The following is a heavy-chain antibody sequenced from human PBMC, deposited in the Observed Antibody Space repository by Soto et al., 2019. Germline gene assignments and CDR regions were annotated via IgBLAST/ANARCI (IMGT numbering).Heavy chain of an antibody. CDR2: IFHNGNT. J-gene: IGHJ3*01. CDR1: GNSISDYY. V-gene: IGHV4-59*01. D-gene: IGHD4-17*01. CDR3: ARDVGGTVTLEAAFDF. Sequence: QVQLLASGPGLVKPSETLSLTCTVSGNSISDYYWSWIRQPPWKGLEWIGYIFHNGNTNYNPSLKRRVPMSVDTSQNQFSLRLSSVTAADTALYYCARDVGGTVTLEAAFDFGGQGTMVTVS.